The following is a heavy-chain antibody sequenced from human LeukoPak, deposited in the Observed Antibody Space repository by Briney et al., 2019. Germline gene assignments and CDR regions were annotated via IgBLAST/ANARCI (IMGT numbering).Heavy chain of an antibody. D-gene: IGHD1-26*01. V-gene: IGHV3-66*01. CDR2: IYSGGST. J-gene: IGHJ3*02. CDR1: GFTVSNTW. Sequence: PGGSLRLSCAGSGFTVSNTWMSWVRQAPGKGLEWVSVIYSGGSTYYADSVKGRFTISRDNSKNTLYLQMNSLRAEDTAVYYCARGIVGALDAFDIWGQGTMVTVSS. CDR3: ARGIVGALDAFDI.